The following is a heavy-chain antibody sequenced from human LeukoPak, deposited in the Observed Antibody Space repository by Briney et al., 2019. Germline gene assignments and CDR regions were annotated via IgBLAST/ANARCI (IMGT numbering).Heavy chain of an antibody. CDR1: GFTVSSNY. CDR2: IYSGGST. Sequence: GGSLRLSCAASGFTVSSNYMSWVRQAPGKGLEWVSVIYSGGSTYYADSVKGRFTISRDNSKNTLYLQMNSLRAEHTAVYYCARDAYYYYGMDVWGQGTTVTVSS. V-gene: IGHV3-66*01. J-gene: IGHJ6*02. CDR3: ARDAYYYYGMDV.